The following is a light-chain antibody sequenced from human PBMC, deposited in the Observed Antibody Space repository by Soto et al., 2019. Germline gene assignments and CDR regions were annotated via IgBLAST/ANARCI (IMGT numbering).Light chain of an antibody. Sequence: QSVLTQPPSVSGTPGQRGTISCSGSRSNIGNNAVNWYQQLPGTAPKLLIHTNVQRPSGVPDRFSGSKSGTSASLAISGLQSEDEADYYGAAWDDSLNGPGVFGGGTKLTVL. V-gene: IGLV1-44*01. CDR3: AAWDDSLNGPGV. CDR2: TNV. J-gene: IGLJ3*02. CDR1: RSNIGNNA.